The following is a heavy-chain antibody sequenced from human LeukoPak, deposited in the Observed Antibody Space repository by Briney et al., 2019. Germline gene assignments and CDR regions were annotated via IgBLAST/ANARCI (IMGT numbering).Heavy chain of an antibody. CDR2: ISSSGSYI. D-gene: IGHD4-17*01. J-gene: IGHJ4*02. Sequence: PGGSLRLSCEASGFNFEIYSMNWVRQAPGKGLEWVSSISSSGSYIYYADSVKGRFTISRDNAKNSLYLQMNSLRAEDTAVYYCARGYYGDPSQVYYFDYWGQGTLVTVSS. CDR3: ARGYYGDPSQVYYFDY. V-gene: IGHV3-21*01. CDR1: GFNFEIYS.